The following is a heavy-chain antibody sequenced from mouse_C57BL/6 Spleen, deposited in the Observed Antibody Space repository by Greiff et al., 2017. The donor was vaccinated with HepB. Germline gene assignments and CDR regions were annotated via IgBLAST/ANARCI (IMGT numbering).Heavy chain of an antibody. J-gene: IGHJ4*01. V-gene: IGHV1-80*01. CDR2: IYPGDGDT. Sequence: VQLVESGAELVKPGASVKISCKASGYAFSSYWMNWVKQRPGKGLEWIGQIYPGDGDTNYNGKFKGKATLTADKSSSTAYMQLSSLTSEDSAVYFCARRNYGSSFAMDYWGQGTSVTVSS. CDR1: GYAFSSYW. D-gene: IGHD1-1*01. CDR3: ARRNYGSSFAMDY.